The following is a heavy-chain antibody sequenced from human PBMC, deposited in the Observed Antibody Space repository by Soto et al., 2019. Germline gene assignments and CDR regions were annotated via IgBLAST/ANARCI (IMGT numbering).Heavy chain of an antibody. Sequence: SETLSLTCTVSGDSVSSGGYYWSWIRQPPGEGLEWIGYIYSSGSANYNPSLKSRVTISRDTSKNQISLKVASVTAADTAGYYCARGFSSVSMDAWGQGTTVTVSS. V-gene: IGHV4-61*08. CDR2: IYSSGSA. CDR1: GDSVSSGGYY. J-gene: IGHJ6*02. D-gene: IGHD6-19*01. CDR3: ARGFSSVSMDA.